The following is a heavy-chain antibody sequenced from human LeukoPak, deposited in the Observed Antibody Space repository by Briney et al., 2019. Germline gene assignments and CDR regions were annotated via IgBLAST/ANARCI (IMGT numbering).Heavy chain of an antibody. Sequence: GGSLRLSCAASGFTLSNYAMSWVRQAPGKGLEWVSAISGSGGSTYYADSVKGRFTISRDNSKNALYLQMNSLRSEDTARYYCAKGVFTIFGVVISRFDYWGQGTLVTVSS. CDR2: ISGSGGST. J-gene: IGHJ4*02. CDR3: AKGVFTIFGVVISRFDY. CDR1: GFTLSNYA. V-gene: IGHV3-23*01. D-gene: IGHD3-3*01.